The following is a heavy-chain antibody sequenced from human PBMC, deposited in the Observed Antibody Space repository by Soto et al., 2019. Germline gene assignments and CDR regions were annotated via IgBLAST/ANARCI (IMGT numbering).Heavy chain of an antibody. CDR2: IIGNGDTA. CDR3: AKDYDDGDSLPFDY. Sequence: EVQLLEAGGGLVQPGGSLRLSCAASGFSFRNYGMSWVRQAPGKGLEWLSAIIGNGDTAYYADSVRGRFTISRDNSKNTLYLQLNDLGAEDTAIYYCAKDYDDGDSLPFDYWGQGTLVSVSS. J-gene: IGHJ4*02. V-gene: IGHV3-23*01. D-gene: IGHD4-17*01. CDR1: GFSFRNYG.